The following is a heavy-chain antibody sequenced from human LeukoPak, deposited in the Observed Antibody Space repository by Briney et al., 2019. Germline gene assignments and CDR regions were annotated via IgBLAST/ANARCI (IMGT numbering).Heavy chain of an antibody. CDR3: ARRAGAYSHPYDY. CDR2: IYSGGST. V-gene: IGHV3-53*01. D-gene: IGHD4/OR15-4a*01. J-gene: IGHJ4*02. CDR1: GFTVSSDS. Sequence: GGSLRLSCTVSGFTVSSDSMSWVRQAPGKGLEWVSFIYSGGSTHYSDSVKGRFTISRDNSKNTLYLQMNCLRAEDTAVYYCARRAGAYSHPYDYWGQGTLVTVSS.